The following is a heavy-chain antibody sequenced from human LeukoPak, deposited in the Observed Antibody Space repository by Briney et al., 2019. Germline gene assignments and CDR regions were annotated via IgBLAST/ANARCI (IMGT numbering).Heavy chain of an antibody. CDR2: IYYSGST. Sequence: SETLSLTCTVSGGSISSYYWSWIRQPPGKGLEWIGYIYYSGSTNYNPSLKSRVTISVDTSKNQFSLKLSSVTAADTAVYYCASLPAGYSSGWFAFDLWGQGTMVTVSS. V-gene: IGHV4-59*01. CDR3: ASLPAGYSSGWFAFDL. CDR1: GGSISSYY. J-gene: IGHJ3*01. D-gene: IGHD6-19*01.